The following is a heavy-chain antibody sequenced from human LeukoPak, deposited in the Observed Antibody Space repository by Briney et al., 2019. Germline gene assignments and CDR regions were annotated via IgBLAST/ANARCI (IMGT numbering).Heavy chain of an antibody. Sequence: PSETLSLTCTVSGGSISSYYWSWIRQPAGKGLEWIGRIYTSGSTNYNPSLKSRVTMSVDTSKNQFSLKLSSVTAADTAVYYCARDSQAVGATTLAWFDPWGQGTLVTVSS. V-gene: IGHV4-4*07. CDR1: GGSISSYY. CDR3: ARDSQAVGATTLAWFDP. J-gene: IGHJ5*02. CDR2: IYTSGST. D-gene: IGHD1-26*01.